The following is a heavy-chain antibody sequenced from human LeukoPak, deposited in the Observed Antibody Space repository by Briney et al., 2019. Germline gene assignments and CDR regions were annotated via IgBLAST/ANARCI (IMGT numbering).Heavy chain of an antibody. D-gene: IGHD3-16*02. V-gene: IGHV4-59*01. Sequence: PSETLSLTCTVSGGSISSYYWSWIRQPPGKGLEWIGYIYYSGSTNYNPSLKSRVTISVDTSKNQFSLKLSSVTAADTAVYYCARGLTDYVWGSYRLSFGAFDIWGQGTMVTVSS. J-gene: IGHJ3*02. CDR1: GGSISSYY. CDR3: ARGLTDYVWGSYRLSFGAFDI. CDR2: IYYSGST.